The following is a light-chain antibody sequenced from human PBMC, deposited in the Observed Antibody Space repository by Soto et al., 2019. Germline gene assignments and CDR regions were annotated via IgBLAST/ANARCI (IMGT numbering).Light chain of an antibody. J-gene: IGKJ2*02. CDR3: QQYGSSPRT. V-gene: IGKV3-20*01. Sequence: EIVLTQSPGTLSLSPGERATLSCRASQSVSSSCLAWNQHKPGQAPRLLIYGASSRATGIPDRFSGSGSGTDITLTISRLEPEDFAVYYCQQYGSSPRTFGQGTKLEIK. CDR2: GAS. CDR1: QSVSSSC.